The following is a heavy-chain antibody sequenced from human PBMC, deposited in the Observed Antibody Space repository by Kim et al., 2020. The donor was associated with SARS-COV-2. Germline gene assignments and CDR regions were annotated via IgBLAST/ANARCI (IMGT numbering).Heavy chain of an antibody. CDR2: T. J-gene: IGHJ3*01. V-gene: IGHV1-2*02. CDR3: ARGANTLSAFDL. Sequence: TTYAGRFPGRVTMTRDTSISAVYMELSRLKSDDTAVYYCARGANTLSAFDLWGQGTMVTVSS.